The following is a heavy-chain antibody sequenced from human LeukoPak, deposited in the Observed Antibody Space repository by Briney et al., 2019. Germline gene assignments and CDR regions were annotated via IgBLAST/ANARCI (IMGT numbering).Heavy chain of an antibody. CDR3: ARAGTYDFWSGYLRGHFDY. Sequence: ASVKVSCKASGYTFTSYGISWVRQAPGQGLEWMGWISAYNGNTNYAQKLQGRVTMTTDTSTSTAYMELRSLRSDATAVYYCARAGTYDFWSGYLRGHFDYWGQGTLVTVSS. CDR2: ISAYNGNT. V-gene: IGHV1-18*01. D-gene: IGHD3-3*01. J-gene: IGHJ4*02. CDR1: GYTFTSYG.